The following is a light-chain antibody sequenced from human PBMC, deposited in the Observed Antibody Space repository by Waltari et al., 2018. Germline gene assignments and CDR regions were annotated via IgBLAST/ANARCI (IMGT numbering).Light chain of an antibody. J-gene: IGLJ2*01. CDR2: SND. V-gene: IGLV1-44*01. Sequence: QSVLTQPPPASGTPGQRVTISCSGRSSNIGSNTVTWYQQLPGTAPKLLIYSNDQRPSGVPDRFSGSKSGTSASLAISGLQSEDEADYYCAAWDDSLNGVVFGGGTKLTVL. CDR1: SSNIGSNT. CDR3: AAWDDSLNGVV.